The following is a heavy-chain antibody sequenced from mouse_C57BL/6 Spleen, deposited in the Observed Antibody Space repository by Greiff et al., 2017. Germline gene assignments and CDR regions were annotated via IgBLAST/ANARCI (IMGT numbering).Heavy chain of an antibody. CDR3: ARRNYFDY. CDR1: GFTFSSYA. J-gene: IGHJ2*01. CDR2: ISDGGSYT. V-gene: IGHV5-4*03. Sequence: EVMLVESGGGLVKPGGSLKLSCAASGFTFSSYAMSWVRQTPEKRLEWVATISDGGSYTYYPDNVKGRFTISRDNAKNNLYLQMSHLKSEDTAMYYCARRNYFDYWGQGTTRTVSS.